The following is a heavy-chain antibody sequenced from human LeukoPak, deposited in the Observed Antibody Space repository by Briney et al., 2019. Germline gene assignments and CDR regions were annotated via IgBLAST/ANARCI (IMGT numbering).Heavy chain of an antibody. Sequence: SVKVSCKASGGTFSSYAISWVRQAPGQGLEWMGGIIPILGTANYAQKFQGRVTITADESTSTAYMELSSLRSEDTAVYYCARVQERLTRVVNYYYYYMDVWGKGTTVTVSS. CDR3: ARVQERLTRVVNYYYYYMDV. V-gene: IGHV1-69*01. D-gene: IGHD4-17*01. J-gene: IGHJ6*03. CDR2: IIPILGTA. CDR1: GGTFSSYA.